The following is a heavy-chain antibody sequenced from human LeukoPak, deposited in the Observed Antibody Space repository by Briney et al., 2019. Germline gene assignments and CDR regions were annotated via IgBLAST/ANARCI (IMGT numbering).Heavy chain of an antibody. V-gene: IGHV4-34*01. CDR3: ARAGGQWPAAYYYGMDV. CDR2: INHSGST. Sequence: SETLSLTCAVYGGSFSGYYWCWIRQPPGKGLEWIGEINHSGSTNYNPSLKSRVTISVDTSKNQFSLKLSSVTAADTAVYYCARAGGQWPAAYYYGMDVWGQGTTVTVSS. J-gene: IGHJ6*02. CDR1: GGSFSGYY. D-gene: IGHD6-19*01.